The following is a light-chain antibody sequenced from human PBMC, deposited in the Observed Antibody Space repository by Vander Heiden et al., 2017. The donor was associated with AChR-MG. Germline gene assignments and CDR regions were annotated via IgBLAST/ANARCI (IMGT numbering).Light chain of an antibody. J-gene: IGKJ1*01. Sequence: EIVMTQSPATLSVSPGESATLSCRASQSVSSSYFAWYQQKPGQAPRLLIYGASTRATGIPARFSGSGSGTEFTLTISSLQSEDFAVYYCHQDNNWPRTFGQGTKVEIK. CDR1: QSVSSSY. CDR2: GAS. CDR3: HQDNNWPRT. V-gene: IGKV3-15*01.